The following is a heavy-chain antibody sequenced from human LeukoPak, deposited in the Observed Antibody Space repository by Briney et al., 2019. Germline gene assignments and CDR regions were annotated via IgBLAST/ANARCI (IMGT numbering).Heavy chain of an antibody. CDR3: ARHSSSWYFRYPYYYYGMDV. Sequence: ASVTVSCKASGYTFTSYDINWVRQATGQGLEWMGWMNPNSGNTGYAQKFQGRVTMTRNTSISTAYMELSSLRSEDTAVYYCARHSSSWYFRYPYYYYGMDVWGQGTTVTVSS. CDR2: MNPNSGNT. J-gene: IGHJ6*02. D-gene: IGHD6-13*01. CDR1: GYTFTSYD. V-gene: IGHV1-8*01.